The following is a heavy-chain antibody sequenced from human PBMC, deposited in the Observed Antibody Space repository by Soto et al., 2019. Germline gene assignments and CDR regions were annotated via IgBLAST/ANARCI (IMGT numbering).Heavy chain of an antibody. Sequence: SETLSLTCTVSGGSISSSSYYWGWIRQPPGKGLEWIGSIYYSGSTYYNPSLKSRVTISVDTSKNQFSLKPSSVTAADTAVYYCASHFGSGSSLFDYWGQGTLVTVSS. J-gene: IGHJ4*02. CDR3: ASHFGSGSSLFDY. D-gene: IGHD3-10*01. CDR2: IYYSGST. CDR1: GGSISSSSYY. V-gene: IGHV4-39*01.